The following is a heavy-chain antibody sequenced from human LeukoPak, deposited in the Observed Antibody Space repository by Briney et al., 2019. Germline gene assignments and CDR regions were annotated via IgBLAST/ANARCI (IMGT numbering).Heavy chain of an antibody. Sequence: ASVTVSCKASGYTFTGYYMHWVRQAPGQGLEWMGWINPNSGGTNYAQKFQGRVTMTRDTSISTAYMELSRLRSDDTGVYYCARDRFGGYFDSLDYWGQGTLVTVSS. CDR2: INPNSGGT. V-gene: IGHV1-2*02. CDR1: GYTFTGYY. CDR3: ARDRFGGYFDSLDY. D-gene: IGHD3-9*01. J-gene: IGHJ4*02.